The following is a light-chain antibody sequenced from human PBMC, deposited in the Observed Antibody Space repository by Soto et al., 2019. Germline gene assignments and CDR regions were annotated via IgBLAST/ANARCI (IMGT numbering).Light chain of an antibody. CDR2: DAS. V-gene: IGKV3-11*01. CDR3: QQRSNWLTWT. J-gene: IGKJ1*01. Sequence: EIVLTQSPATLSLSPGERATLSCRASQSVSSYLAWYQQKPGQAPRLLIYDASNRATGIPARFSGSGSGTDFTLTIISLEPEDVAVYYCQQRSNWLTWTFGQGTKVEIK. CDR1: QSVSSY.